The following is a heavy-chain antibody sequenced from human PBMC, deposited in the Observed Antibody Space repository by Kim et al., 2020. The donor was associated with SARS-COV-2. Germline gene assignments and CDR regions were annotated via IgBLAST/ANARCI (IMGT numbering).Heavy chain of an antibody. Sequence: ASVKVSCKPSGYTFTSNDISWVRQATGQGLEWMGWVKTDGGDTVYAQNFQGRIIMAWNTSTSTAYMELSGLTSEDTAVYYCARVFGFYYHYMDVWGKGTT. D-gene: IGHD3-10*01. CDR3: ARVFGFYYHYMDV. J-gene: IGHJ6*03. CDR1: GYTFTSND. V-gene: IGHV1-8*01. CDR2: VKTDGGDT.